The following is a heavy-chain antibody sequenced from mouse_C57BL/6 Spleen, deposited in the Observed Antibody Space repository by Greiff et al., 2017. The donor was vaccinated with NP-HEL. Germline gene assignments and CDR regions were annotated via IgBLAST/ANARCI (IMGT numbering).Heavy chain of an antibody. CDR2: INPNYGTT. V-gene: IGHV1-39*01. CDR1: GYSFTDYT. Sequence: VHVKQSGPELVKPGASVKISCKASGYSFTDYTMNWVKQSNGKSLEWIGVINPNYGTTSYNQKFKGKATLTVDQSSSTAYMQLNSLTSEDSAVYYGAREKRKSLYFDYWGQGTTLTVSS. J-gene: IGHJ2*01. CDR3: AREKRKSLYFDY.